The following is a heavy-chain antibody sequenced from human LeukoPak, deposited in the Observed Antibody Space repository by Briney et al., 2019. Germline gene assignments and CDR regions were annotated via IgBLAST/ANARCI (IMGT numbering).Heavy chain of an antibody. CDR1: RGSTSRYY. CDR3: ARNGYGSGWP. D-gene: IGHD6-19*01. CDR2: IYYSGST. V-gene: IGHV4-59*01. J-gene: IGHJ5*02. Sequence: SETLSLTRTHPRGSTSRYYRSWIRQPAGRGLEQFGYIYYSGSTNYNPSLKSRVTISVDTSKNQFSLKLSSVTAADTAVYYCARNGYGSGWPWGQGTLVTVSS.